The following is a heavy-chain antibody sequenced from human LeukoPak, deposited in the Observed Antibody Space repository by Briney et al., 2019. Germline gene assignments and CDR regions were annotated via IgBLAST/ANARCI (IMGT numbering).Heavy chain of an antibody. CDR1: GFTFSDFD. CDR3: TTYRSGHY. D-gene: IGHD6-19*01. J-gene: IGHJ4*02. CDR2: ITTKTYNYAT. Sequence: PGRSLRLSCATSGFTFSDFDIHWVREASGKGLEWVGRITTKTYNYATAYAASVKGRFTISRDDSENTAFLQMNSLKIEDTAVYYCTTYRSGHYWGQGALVTVSS. V-gene: IGHV3-73*01.